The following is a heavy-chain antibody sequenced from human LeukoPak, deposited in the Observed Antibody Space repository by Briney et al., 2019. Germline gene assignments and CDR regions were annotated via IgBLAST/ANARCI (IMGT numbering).Heavy chain of an antibody. J-gene: IGHJ3*02. CDR1: GYSFTGYY. CDR3: ASSQLVPPAPGAFEI. D-gene: IGHD2-2*01. Sequence: ASVKVSCKASGYSFTGYYMHWVRQAPGQGLEWVGWINPNSGGTNYAQKFQGRVTMTTDTSTSTASLELKSLRSDDTAVYYCASSQLVPPAPGAFEIWGQGTVVTVSS. V-gene: IGHV1-2*02. CDR2: INPNSGGT.